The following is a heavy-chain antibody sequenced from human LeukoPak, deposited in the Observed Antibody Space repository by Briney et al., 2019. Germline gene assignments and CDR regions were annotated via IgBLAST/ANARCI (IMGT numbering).Heavy chain of an antibody. CDR2: IKQDGSEK. D-gene: IGHD3-10*01. V-gene: IGHV3-7*01. J-gene: IGHJ4*02. CDR1: GFTFSSYW. CDR3: AREAHHYASGSYDY. Sequence: GGSLRLSCAASGFTFSSYWMTWVRQAPGKGLEWVANIKQDGSEKYYVYSVRGRFTISRDNAKNSLYLQMNSLRAEDTAVYYCAREAHHYASGSYDYWGQGTLVTVSS.